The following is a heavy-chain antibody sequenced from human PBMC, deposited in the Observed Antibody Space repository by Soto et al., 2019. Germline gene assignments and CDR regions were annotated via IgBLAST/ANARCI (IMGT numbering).Heavy chain of an antibody. D-gene: IGHD3-16*02. J-gene: IGHJ4*02. CDR3: VRPFNGDY. Sequence: QVQLVQSGAEVKEPGASVRVSCKASGYTFSVYYIHWVRQAPGHGLEWMGWINPNNGLTEYPQNVQGRVSMTRDTSINTVYSELTSLRSDDTAVYYCVRPFNGDYWGQGTLITVSS. CDR2: INPNNGLT. V-gene: IGHV1-2*02. CDR1: GYTFSVYY.